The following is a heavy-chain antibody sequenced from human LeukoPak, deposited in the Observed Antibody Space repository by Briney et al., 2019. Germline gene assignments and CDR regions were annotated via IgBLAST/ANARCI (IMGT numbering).Heavy chain of an antibody. J-gene: IGHJ4*02. V-gene: IGHV3-21*01. CDR2: ISSSSSYI. Sequence: GGSLRLSCAASGFTFSSYSMNWVRQAPGKGLEWVSSISSSSSYIYYADSVKGRFTISRDNAKNSLYLQMNSLRAEDTAVYYCAKDGSGTYYLDQWGQGTLVTVSS. CDR3: AKDGSGTYYLDQ. CDR1: GFTFSSYS. D-gene: IGHD3-10*01.